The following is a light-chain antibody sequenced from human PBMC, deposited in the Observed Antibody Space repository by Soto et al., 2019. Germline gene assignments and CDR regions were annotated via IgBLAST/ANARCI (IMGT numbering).Light chain of an antibody. CDR1: QDISNY. Sequence: DLQMTQSPSSLSASVGDRVTITCQASQDISNYLNWYQQKPGKAPKLLIYDASNLETGVPSRFSGSGSGTDFTLTISSVQPEDFATYRCQQANSFPITFGQGTRLEIK. CDR2: DAS. V-gene: IGKV1-33*01. J-gene: IGKJ5*01. CDR3: QQANSFPIT.